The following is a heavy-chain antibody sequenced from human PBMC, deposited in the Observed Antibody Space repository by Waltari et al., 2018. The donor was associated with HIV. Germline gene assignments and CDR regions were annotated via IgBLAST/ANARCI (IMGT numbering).Heavy chain of an antibody. Sequence: QVQLQESGPGLVKPSETLSLTCTVSGGSISSYYWSWIRQPPGKGLEWIGYIYYSGSTNYNPSLKSRVTISVDTSKNQFSLKLSSVTAADTAVYYCARAGYSSSWMDCWGQGTLVTVSS. CDR1: GGSISSYY. CDR2: IYYSGST. D-gene: IGHD6-13*01. J-gene: IGHJ4*02. CDR3: ARAGYSSSWMDC. V-gene: IGHV4-59*01.